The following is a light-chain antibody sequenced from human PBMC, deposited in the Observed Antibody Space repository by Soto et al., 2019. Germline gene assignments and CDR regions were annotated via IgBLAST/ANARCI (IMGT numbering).Light chain of an antibody. CDR1: QSVSSSY. Sequence: ELVLTPSPGTLSLSPVERATLSGMASQSVSSSYLAWYQQKPGQAPRLLIYGASSRAPGIPDRFSGSGSGTDFTLTISRLEPEDFAVYYCQQYGSSRWTFGQGTKVDNK. V-gene: IGKV3-20*01. J-gene: IGKJ1*01. CDR3: QQYGSSRWT. CDR2: GAS.